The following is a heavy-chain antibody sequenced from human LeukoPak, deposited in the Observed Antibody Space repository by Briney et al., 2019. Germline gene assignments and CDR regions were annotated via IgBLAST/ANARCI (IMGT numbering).Heavy chain of an antibody. CDR1: GFTFSNYW. CDR2: IKGDGSHT. V-gene: IGHV3-74*01. D-gene: IGHD3-9*01. Sequence: GGSLRLSCATSGFTFSNYWMHWVRQAPGKGLVWVSRIKGDGSHTIYADSVKGRFTISRDNAKNTLYLQMKSLRAEDTAVYYCVRDWDHFDFDSWGQGTLVTVSS. J-gene: IGHJ5*01. CDR3: VRDWDHFDFDS.